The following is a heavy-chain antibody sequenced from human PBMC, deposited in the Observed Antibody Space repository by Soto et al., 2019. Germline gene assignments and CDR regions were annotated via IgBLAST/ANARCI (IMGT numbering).Heavy chain of an antibody. D-gene: IGHD2-15*01. Sequence: SVKVSCKTCGGNFANHAFNWVRQAPGQGLEWMGGILPLFGTANYAQRFQDRVTITADDDTSSVYMELTSLGSEDTAVYYCARVVADAGLAWFDLWGQVTLVTVS. CDR2: ILPLFGTA. CDR1: GGNFANHA. J-gene: IGHJ5*02. CDR3: ARVVADAGLAWFDL. V-gene: IGHV1-69*13.